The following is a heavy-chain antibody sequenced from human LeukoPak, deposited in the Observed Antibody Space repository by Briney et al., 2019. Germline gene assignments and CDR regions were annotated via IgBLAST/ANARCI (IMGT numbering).Heavy chain of an antibody. J-gene: IGHJ5*02. CDR1: GYSFTELA. D-gene: IGHD3-10*01. Sequence: ASVEVSCKVSGYSFTELAMHWVRQPPGKGLEWMGGFRPEEGKTIYAQKFQGRVTVTEDTSTDTAYMELSSLRSEDTAVYYCATRFYYGSGLHHWGQGTLVTVSS. CDR2: FRPEEGKT. V-gene: IGHV1-24*01. CDR3: ATRFYYGSGLHH.